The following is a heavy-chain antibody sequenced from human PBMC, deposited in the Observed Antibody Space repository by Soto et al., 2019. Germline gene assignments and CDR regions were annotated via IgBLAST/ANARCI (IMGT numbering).Heavy chain of an antibody. CDR3: ARQYSGYNRYAFDI. V-gene: IGHV5-51*01. CDR1: GYSFTNYW. D-gene: IGHD5-12*01. J-gene: IGHJ3*02. CDR2: LYPGDSDT. Sequence: GESLKISCKGSGYSFTNYWIGWVRQMPGKGLEWMGILYPGDSDTRYSPSFQGQVTISADKSFSTAYLQWSSLKASDTAMYYCARQYSGYNRYAFDIWGQGTMVTVSS.